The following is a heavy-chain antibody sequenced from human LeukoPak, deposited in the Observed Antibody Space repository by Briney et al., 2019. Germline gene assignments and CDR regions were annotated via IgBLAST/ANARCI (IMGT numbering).Heavy chain of an antibody. Sequence: ASVKVSCKASGGTFSSHAISWVRQAPGQGLEWMGGIIPIFGTANYAQKFQGRVTITADESTSTAYMELSSLRSEDTAVYYCARDGLRAAAGTDYYYGMDVWGKGTTVTVSS. V-gene: IGHV1-69*13. J-gene: IGHJ6*04. CDR1: GGTFSSHA. CDR3: ARDGLRAAAGTDYYYGMDV. CDR2: IIPIFGTA. D-gene: IGHD6-13*01.